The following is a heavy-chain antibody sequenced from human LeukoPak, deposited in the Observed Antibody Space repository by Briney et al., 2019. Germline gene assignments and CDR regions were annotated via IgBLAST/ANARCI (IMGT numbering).Heavy chain of an antibody. CDR3: ASITMVRGVIIHYFDY. D-gene: IGHD3-10*01. J-gene: IGHJ4*02. V-gene: IGHV1-18*01. Sequence: ASVKVSCKASGGTFSSYVISWVRQAPGQGLEWMGWISAYNSNTNYAQKLQGRVTMTTDTSTSTAYMELRSLRSDDTAVYYCASITMVRGVIIHYFDYWGQGTLVTVSS. CDR1: GGTFSSYV. CDR2: ISAYNSNT.